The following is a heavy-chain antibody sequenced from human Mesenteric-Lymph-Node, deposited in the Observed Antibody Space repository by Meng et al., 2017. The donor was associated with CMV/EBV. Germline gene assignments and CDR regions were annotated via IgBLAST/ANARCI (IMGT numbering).Heavy chain of an antibody. CDR1: GFTFDDYA. Sequence: GGSLRLSCAASGFTFDDYAMHWVRQAPGKGLEWVSGISWNSGSIGYADSVKGRFTISRDNSKNTLYLQMNSLRAEDTAVYYCATLDRSGLDGMDVWGQGTTVTVSS. CDR3: ATLDRSGLDGMDV. D-gene: IGHD3-22*01. CDR2: ISWNSGSI. V-gene: IGHV3-9*01. J-gene: IGHJ6*02.